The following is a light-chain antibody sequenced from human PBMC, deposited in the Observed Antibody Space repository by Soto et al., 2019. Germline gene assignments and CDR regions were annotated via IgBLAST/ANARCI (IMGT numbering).Light chain of an antibody. CDR1: QSVRSNY. Sequence: EIVLKQSPDTLSLSPGERATLSCRASQSVRSNYLAWYQQKPGQAPRFLIYDASSRATGIPDRFSGSGSGTDFTLTISRLEPEDVAVYYCQQYGSTPLTFGGGTKVDI. J-gene: IGKJ4*01. V-gene: IGKV3-20*01. CDR3: QQYGSTPLT. CDR2: DAS.